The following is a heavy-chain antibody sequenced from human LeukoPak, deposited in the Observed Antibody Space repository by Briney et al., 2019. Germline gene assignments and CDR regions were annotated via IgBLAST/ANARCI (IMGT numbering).Heavy chain of an antibody. V-gene: IGHV4-39*01. J-gene: IGHJ4*02. CDR1: GGSISSSSYY. CDR3: ARQGPGIRPDY. CDR2: IYYSGST. Sequence: SETLSLTCTVSGGSISSSSYYWGWIRQPPGKGLEWIGSIYYSGSTYYNPSLKSRVTISVDTSKNQFSLKLSSVTAADTAVYYCARQGPGIRPDYWGQGTLVTVSS. D-gene: IGHD5-18*01.